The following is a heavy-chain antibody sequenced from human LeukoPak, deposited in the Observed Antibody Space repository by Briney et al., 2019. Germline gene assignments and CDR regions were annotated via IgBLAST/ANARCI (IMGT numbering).Heavy chain of an antibody. CDR2: IVVGSGNT. V-gene: IGHV1-58*02. CDR1: GFTFTSSA. J-gene: IGHJ4*02. Sequence: GASVKVSCKASGFTFTSSAMQWVRQARGQRLEWIGWIVVGSGNTNYAQKFQERVTITRDMSTSTAYMELSSLRSEDTAVYYCAAVGYGSGSYSDYWGQGTLVTVSS. CDR3: AAVGYGSGSYSDY. D-gene: IGHD3-10*01.